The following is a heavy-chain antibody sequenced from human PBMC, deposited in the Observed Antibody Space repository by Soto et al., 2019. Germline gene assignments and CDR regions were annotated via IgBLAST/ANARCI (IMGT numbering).Heavy chain of an antibody. Sequence: PSETLSLTCTVSGGSISSYYWSWIRQPPGKGLEWIGYIYYSGSTNYNPSLKSRVTISVDTSKNQFSLKLSSVTAAGTAVYYCARAGQQLDDAFDIWGQGTMVTVS. J-gene: IGHJ3*02. D-gene: IGHD6-13*01. CDR2: IYYSGST. V-gene: IGHV4-59*01. CDR1: GGSISSYY. CDR3: ARAGQQLDDAFDI.